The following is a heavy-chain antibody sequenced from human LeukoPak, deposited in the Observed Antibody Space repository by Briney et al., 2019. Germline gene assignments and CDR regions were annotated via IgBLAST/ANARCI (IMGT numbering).Heavy chain of an antibody. CDR2: IYTSGST. CDR3: EREYYYDSSGYLNWFDP. D-gene: IGHD3-22*01. V-gene: IGHV4-4*07. J-gene: IGHJ5*02. Sequence: SETLSLTCTVSGGSISSYYWSWIRQPAGKGLEWIGRIYTSGSTNYNPSLKSRVTMSVDTSKNQFSLKLSSVTAADTAVYYCEREYYYDSSGYLNWFDPWGQGTLVTVSS. CDR1: GGSISSYY.